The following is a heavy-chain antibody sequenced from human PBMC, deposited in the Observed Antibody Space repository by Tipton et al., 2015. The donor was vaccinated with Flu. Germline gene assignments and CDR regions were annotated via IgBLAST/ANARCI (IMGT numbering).Heavy chain of an antibody. CDR2: IYHSGTT. V-gene: IGHV4-39*07. CDR3: ARRDYSNYVSEPKNWFHP. D-gene: IGHD4-11*01. Sequence: TLSLTCTVSGGSISSYYWGWVRRPPGKGLEWIGTIYHSGTTYYNPSLKSRLTISVDTSKNQFSLKLSSVTAADTAAYYCARRDYSNYVSEPKNWFHPWGQGTLVTVSS. CDR1: GGSISSYY. J-gene: IGHJ5*02.